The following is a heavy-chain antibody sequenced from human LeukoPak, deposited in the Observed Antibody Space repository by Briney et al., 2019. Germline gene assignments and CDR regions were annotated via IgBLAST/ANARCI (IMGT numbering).Heavy chain of an antibody. CDR3: ARDTAMVFDY. CDR1: GGSISSGDYY. J-gene: IGHJ4*02. V-gene: IGHV4-30-4*01. D-gene: IGHD5-18*01. Sequence: SLTLSLTCTVSGGSISSGDYYWSWIRQPPGKGLEWIGYIFYGGSTYYNPSLKSRVTISVDTSKNQFSLKLSSVTAADTAVYHCARDTAMVFDYWGQGTLVTVSS. CDR2: IFYGGST.